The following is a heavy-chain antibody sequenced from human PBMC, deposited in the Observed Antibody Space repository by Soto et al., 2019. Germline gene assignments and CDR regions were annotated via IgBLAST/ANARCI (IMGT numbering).Heavy chain of an antibody. D-gene: IGHD7-27*01. CDR3: ARGPSGDKVDY. J-gene: IGHJ4*02. V-gene: IGHV4-30-4*01. CDR2: IYDGGTT. CDR1: GGSISSAAYC. Sequence: QVQLQESGPRLVSPSQTLSLTCTVSGGSISSAAYCWSWIRQSPDKGVQWIGHIYDGGTTYSSPSLKGRVTISADTSETQFSLKLNSVSAADTAVYYCARGPSGDKVDYWGQGIQVTVSS.